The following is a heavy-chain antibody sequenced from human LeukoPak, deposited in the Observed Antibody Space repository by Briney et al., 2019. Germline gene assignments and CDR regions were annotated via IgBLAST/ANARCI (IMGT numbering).Heavy chain of an antibody. Sequence: GASVKVSCKASGGTFSSYAISWVRQAPGQGLEWMGRIIPILGIANYAQKFQGRVTITADKSTSTAYMELSSLRSEDTAVYYCARPKYYYDSSGSYAFDIWGQGTMVTVSS. CDR2: IIPILGIA. CDR1: GGTFSSYA. V-gene: IGHV1-69*04. CDR3: ARPKYYYDSSGSYAFDI. D-gene: IGHD3-22*01. J-gene: IGHJ3*02.